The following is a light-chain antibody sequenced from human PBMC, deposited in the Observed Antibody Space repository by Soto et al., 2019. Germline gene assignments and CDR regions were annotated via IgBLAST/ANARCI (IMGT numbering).Light chain of an antibody. V-gene: IGKV3D-20*02. CDR3: QKRSNWPPGT. CDR2: DAS. CDR1: QTVSSSY. J-gene: IGKJ5*01. Sequence: EFVLTQSPGTLSLSPGERATLSCRASQTVSSSYLAWYQQNPGQAPRFLIFDASNRATGIPDRFSGGGSGTDFTLTISGLQPEEFAVYYCQKRSNWPPGTFGQGTRLEIK.